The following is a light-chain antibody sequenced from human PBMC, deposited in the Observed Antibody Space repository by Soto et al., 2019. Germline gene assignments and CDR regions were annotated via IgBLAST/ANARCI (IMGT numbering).Light chain of an antibody. J-gene: IGKJ5*01. CDR2: AAS. CDR3: QQLFDSPIT. Sequence: DIQLTQSPSFLSPSIGYCHTLTGRASQVISTSLAWYQVKPGKAPKFLIYAASTLESGVPSRFSATVSGTEFSLTITSLQPEDFATYYCQQLFDSPITFGQGTRLEIK. V-gene: IGKV1-9*01. CDR1: QVISTS.